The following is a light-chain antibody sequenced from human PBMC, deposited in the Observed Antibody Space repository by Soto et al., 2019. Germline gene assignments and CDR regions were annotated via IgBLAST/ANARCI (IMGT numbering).Light chain of an antibody. CDR2: GAS. V-gene: IGKV3-20*01. CDR3: QQYNNWSSIT. J-gene: IGKJ5*01. CDR1: QSVSSSY. Sequence: EIVLTQSPGTLSLSPGERATLSCRSSQSVSSSYLAWYQQKPGQAPRLLIYGASSRATGISDRFSGSGSGTEFTLTISSLQSEDFAVYYCQQYNNWSSITFGQGTRLEI.